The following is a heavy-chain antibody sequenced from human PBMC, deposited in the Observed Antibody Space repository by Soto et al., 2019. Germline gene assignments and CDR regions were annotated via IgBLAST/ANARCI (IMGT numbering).Heavy chain of an antibody. CDR3: ARIPIAVAGTIGY. Sequence: SETLSLTCTVSGGSISSYYWSWIRQPPGKGLEWIGYIYYSGSTNYNPSLKSRVTISVDTSKNQFSLKLSSVTAADTAVYYCARIPIAVAGTIGYWGQGTLVTLSS. CDR1: GGSISSYY. CDR2: IYYSGST. D-gene: IGHD6-19*01. V-gene: IGHV4-59*01. J-gene: IGHJ4*02.